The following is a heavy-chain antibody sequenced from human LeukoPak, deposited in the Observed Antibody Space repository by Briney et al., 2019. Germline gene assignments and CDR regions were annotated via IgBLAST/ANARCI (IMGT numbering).Heavy chain of an antibody. CDR2: ISADGGTT. V-gene: IGHV3-64*01. D-gene: IGHD3-10*01. Sequence: PGGSLRLSCAASGFNFRAYGMHWVRQAPGRGLEYVAAISADGGTTWHSNSVNGRFTISRDTSKNTLYLQMGRLKTEDTALYYCARGRGGPPFDYWGQGILVTVSS. CDR3: ARGRGGPPFDY. CDR1: GFNFRAYG. J-gene: IGHJ4*02.